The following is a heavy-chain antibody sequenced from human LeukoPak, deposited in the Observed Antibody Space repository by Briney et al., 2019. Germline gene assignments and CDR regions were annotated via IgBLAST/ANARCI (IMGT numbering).Heavy chain of an antibody. D-gene: IGHD6-13*01. V-gene: IGHV3-74*01. Sequence: GGSLRLSCAASGFTFSSYWMHWVRQAPGKGLVWVSRINPDGSTTSYADSVKGRFTISRDSAKNTLYLQMNSLRAEDTAVYYCARFHSSSWHDAFDIWGQGTMVTVSS. J-gene: IGHJ3*02. CDR3: ARFHSSSWHDAFDI. CDR2: INPDGSTT. CDR1: GFTFSSYW.